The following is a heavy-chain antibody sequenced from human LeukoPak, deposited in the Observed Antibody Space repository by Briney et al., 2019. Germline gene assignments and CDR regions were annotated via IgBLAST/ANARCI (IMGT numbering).Heavy chain of an antibody. Sequence: ASVKVSCKASGYTFTSYGISWVRQAPGQGLEWMGIINPSGGSTSYAQKFQGRVTMTRDTSTSTVYMELSSLRSEDTAVYYCARGGRAGSGWSHVDYWGQGTLVTVSS. CDR2: INPSGGST. CDR1: GYTFTSYG. J-gene: IGHJ4*02. V-gene: IGHV1-46*01. D-gene: IGHD6-19*01. CDR3: ARGGRAGSGWSHVDY.